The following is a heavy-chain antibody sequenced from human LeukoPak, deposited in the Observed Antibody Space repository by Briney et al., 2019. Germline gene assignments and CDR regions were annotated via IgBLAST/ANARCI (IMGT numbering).Heavy chain of an antibody. J-gene: IGHJ5*02. V-gene: IGHV3-21*01. CDR2: ITSDSGYI. Sequence: GGSLRLSCAASGFTFSTYNMNWVRQTPGKGLEWVSSITSDSGYIYYADSVKGRFTISRDNSKNSLYLQMNSLRAEDTAVYYCARDLLLRSRGFDWPRDNWFDPRGQGTLVTVSS. CDR1: GFTFSTYN. CDR3: ARDLLLRSRGFDWPRDNWFDP. D-gene: IGHD3-9*01.